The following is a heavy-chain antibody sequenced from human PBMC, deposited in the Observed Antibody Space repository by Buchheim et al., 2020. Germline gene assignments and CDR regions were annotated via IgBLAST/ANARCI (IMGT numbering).Heavy chain of an antibody. CDR2: IWYDGSNK. CDR1: GFTFSSYG. J-gene: IGHJ4*02. Sequence: QVQLVESGGGVVQPGRSLRLSCAASGFTFSSYGMHWVRQAPGKGLEWVAVIWYDGSNKYYADSVKGRFTISRDNSKNTLYLQMNSLRAEDTAVYYCAREGDEYSSSSVLGYWGQGTL. D-gene: IGHD6-6*01. CDR3: AREGDEYSSSSVLGY. V-gene: IGHV3-33*01.